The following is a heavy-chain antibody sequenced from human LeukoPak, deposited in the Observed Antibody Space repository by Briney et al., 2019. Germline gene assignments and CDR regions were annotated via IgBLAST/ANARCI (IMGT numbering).Heavy chain of an antibody. V-gene: IGHV4-34*01. D-gene: IGHD3-10*01. CDR1: GGSFSGYY. J-gene: IGHJ5*02. Sequence: SETLSLTCAVYGGSFSGYYWSWIRQPPGKGLEWIGEINHSGSTNYNPSLKSRVTISVDTSKNQFSLKLSSVTAADTAVYYCARALISYYGSGSYSSPVVWFDPWGQGTLVTVSS. CDR3: ARALISYYGSGSYSSPVVWFDP. CDR2: INHSGST.